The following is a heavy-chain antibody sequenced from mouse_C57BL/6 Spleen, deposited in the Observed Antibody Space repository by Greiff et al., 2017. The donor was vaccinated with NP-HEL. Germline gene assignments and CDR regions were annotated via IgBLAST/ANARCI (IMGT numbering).Heavy chain of an antibody. D-gene: IGHD1-1*01. CDR1: GFTFSDYG. J-gene: IGHJ3*01. Sequence: DVKLVESGGGLVKPGGSLKLSCAASGFTFSDYGMHWVRQAPEKGLEWVAYVSSGSSTIYYADTVKGRFTISRDNAKNTLFLQMNSLRSEDTAMYYCARPYYYDSSPWFAYWGPGALVTVSA. V-gene: IGHV5-17*01. CDR2: VSSGSSTI. CDR3: ARPYYYDSSPWFAY.